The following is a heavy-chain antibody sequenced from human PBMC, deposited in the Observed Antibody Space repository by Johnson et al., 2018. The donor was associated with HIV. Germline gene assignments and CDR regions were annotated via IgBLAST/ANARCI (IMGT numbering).Heavy chain of an antibody. Sequence: VQLVESGGGLVQPGRSLRLSCAASGFTFDDYAMHWVRQAPGKGLEWVSGISWNSGSIGYADSLKGRFSISRDNAKNSLYLQMKRLRAEDTAVYYCARDEPYNLNAFDIWGQGTMVTVSS. D-gene: IGHD5-24*01. V-gene: IGHV3-9*01. CDR1: GFTFDDYA. CDR3: ARDEPYNLNAFDI. J-gene: IGHJ3*02. CDR2: ISWNSGSI.